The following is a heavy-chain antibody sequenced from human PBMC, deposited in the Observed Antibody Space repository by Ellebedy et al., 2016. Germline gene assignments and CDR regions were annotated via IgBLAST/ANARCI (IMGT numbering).Heavy chain of an antibody. V-gene: IGHV3-23*01. D-gene: IGHD3-10*01. CDR3: AKVRGYYGSGSYYRTHYYYYYGMDV. CDR2: ISGSGGST. CDR1: GFTFSSYA. J-gene: IGHJ6*02. Sequence: GESLKISXAASGFTFSSYAMSWVRQAPGKGLEWVSAISGSGGSTYYADSVKGRFTISRDNSKNTLYLQMNSLRAEDTAVYYCAKVRGYYGSGSYYRTHYYYYYGMDVWGQGTTVTVSS.